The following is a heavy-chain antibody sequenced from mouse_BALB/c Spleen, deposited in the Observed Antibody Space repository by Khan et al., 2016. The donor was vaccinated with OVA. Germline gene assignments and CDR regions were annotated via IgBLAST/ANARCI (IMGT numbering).Heavy chain of an antibody. D-gene: IGHD2-12*01. Sequence: EVELVESGGGLVKPGGSLKLSCAASGFIFSSYAMSWVRQTPEKRLEWVATITSGGSYTYYLDSVKGRFTISRDNAKSTLSLQMSSLRSEDTVMYYCARRPYSYWGQGTTLTVSS. CDR1: GFIFSSYA. CDR2: ITSGGSYT. J-gene: IGHJ2*01. CDR3: ARRPYSY. V-gene: IGHV5-9-3*01.